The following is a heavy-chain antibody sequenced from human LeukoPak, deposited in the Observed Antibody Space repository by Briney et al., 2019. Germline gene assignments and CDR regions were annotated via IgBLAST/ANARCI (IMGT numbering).Heavy chain of an antibody. Sequence: RGGSLRLSCAASGFTFSSYGMHRVRQAPGQGLEWVAVIWHDGSNKYYAESVKGRVTISRDNSKNTLYMQMNSLRAEDAAVYYCAKNPNYGDYGTDNWFDPWGQGTLVTVSS. J-gene: IGHJ5*02. D-gene: IGHD4-17*01. CDR1: GFTFSSYG. V-gene: IGHV3-33*06. CDR2: IWHDGSNK. CDR3: AKNPNYGDYGTDNWFDP.